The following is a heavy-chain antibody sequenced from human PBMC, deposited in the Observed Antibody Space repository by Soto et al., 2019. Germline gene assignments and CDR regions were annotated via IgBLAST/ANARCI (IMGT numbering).Heavy chain of an antibody. CDR1: GFTFDDYA. D-gene: IGHD1-7*01. V-gene: IGHV3-9*01. CDR2: ISWNSGSI. J-gene: IGHJ6*03. Sequence: GGSLRLSCAASGFTFDDYAMHWVRQAPGKGLEWVSGISWNSGSIGYADSVKGRFTISRDNAKNSLYLQMNSLRAEDTALYYCAKDSSRRTYYYYMDVWGKGTTVTVSS. CDR3: AKDSSRRTYYYYMDV.